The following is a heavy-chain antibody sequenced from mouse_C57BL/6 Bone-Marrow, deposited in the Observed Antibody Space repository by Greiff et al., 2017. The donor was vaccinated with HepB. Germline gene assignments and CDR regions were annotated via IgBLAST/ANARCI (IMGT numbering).Heavy chain of an antibody. J-gene: IGHJ2*01. CDR2: IYPGSGST. CDR3: ARRGETTSDYFDY. Sequence: QVQLQQSGAELVKPGASVKMSCKASGYTFTSYWITWVKQRPGQGLEWIGDIYPGSGSTNYNEKFKSKATLTVDTSSSTAYMQLSSLTSEDSAVYYCARRGETTSDYFDYWGQGTTLTVSS. CDR1: GYTFTSYW. D-gene: IGHD1-1*01. V-gene: IGHV1-55*01.